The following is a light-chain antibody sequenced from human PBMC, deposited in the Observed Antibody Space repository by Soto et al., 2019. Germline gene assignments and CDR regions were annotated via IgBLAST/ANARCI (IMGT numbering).Light chain of an antibody. CDR3: QHRANWPLT. CDR2: DAY. CDR1: QSVSSY. J-gene: IGKJ4*01. V-gene: IGKV3-11*01. Sequence: IVSTVSPASLSWSPRESDIRSCRASQSVSSYLAWYQQKRGQAPRLLIYDAYNRATGIPARFSGSGSGTDFTLTISSLEPEDFAVYYCQHRANWPLTFGGGTKVDIK.